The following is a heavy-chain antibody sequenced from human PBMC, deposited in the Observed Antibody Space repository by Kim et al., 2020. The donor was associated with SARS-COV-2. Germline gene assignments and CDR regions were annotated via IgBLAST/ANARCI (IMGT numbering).Heavy chain of an antibody. V-gene: IGHV6-1*01. D-gene: IGHD2-2*01. J-gene: IGHJ6*02. CDR1: GDSVSSNSAA. Sequence: SQTLSLTCAISGDSVSSNSAAWNWIRQSPSRGLEWLGRTYYRSKWYNDYAVSVKSRITINPDTSKNQFSLQLNSVTPEDAAVYYCARDLDIVVVPAAPNYYYYGMDVWGQGTTVTVSS. CDR2: TYYRSKWYN. CDR3: ARDLDIVVVPAAPNYYYYGMDV.